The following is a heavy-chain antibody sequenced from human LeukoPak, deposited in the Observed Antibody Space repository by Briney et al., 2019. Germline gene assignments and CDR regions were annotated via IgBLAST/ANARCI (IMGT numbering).Heavy chain of an antibody. D-gene: IGHD1-26*01. Sequence: GESLKISCKGSGYSFTSYWISWVRQMPGKGLGWMGRIDPSDSYTNYSPSFQGHVTISADKSISTAYLQWSSLKASDTAMYYCARLLAKSDYYYYGMDVWGQGTTVTVSS. CDR3: ARLLAKSDYYYYGMDV. V-gene: IGHV5-10-1*01. CDR2: IDPSDSYT. CDR1: GYSFTSYW. J-gene: IGHJ6*02.